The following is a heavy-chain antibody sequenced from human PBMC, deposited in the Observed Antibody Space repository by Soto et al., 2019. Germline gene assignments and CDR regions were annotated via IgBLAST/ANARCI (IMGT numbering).Heavy chain of an antibody. CDR1: GFSLSTTGVS. D-gene: IGHD3-10*01. Sequence: QITLKESGPTLVKPTQTLTLTCSFSGFSLSTTGVSVGWIRQSPGKALEWLAIIYWDNDKRYSPSLKSRVTITKDTSKNQVFLTVTNMDPVDTCTYYCARSLWFGELHWGQGALVTVSS. J-gene: IGHJ4*02. V-gene: IGHV2-5*02. CDR3: ARSLWFGELH. CDR2: IYWDNDK.